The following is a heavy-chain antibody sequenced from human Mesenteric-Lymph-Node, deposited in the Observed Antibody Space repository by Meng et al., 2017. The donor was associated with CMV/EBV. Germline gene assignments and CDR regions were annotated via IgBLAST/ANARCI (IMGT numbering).Heavy chain of an antibody. J-gene: IGHJ5*02. D-gene: IGHD2-15*01. CDR1: GYTFTSYW. CDR3: ARQGLLTSNWFDP. V-gene: IGHV5-51*01. CDR2: IYPGDSDT. Sequence: KVSCKGSGYTFTSYWIGWVRQMPGKGLEWMGIIYPGDSDTRYSPSFQGQATISADKSISTAYLQWSSLKASDTAMYYCARQGLLTSNWFDPWGQGTLVTVSS.